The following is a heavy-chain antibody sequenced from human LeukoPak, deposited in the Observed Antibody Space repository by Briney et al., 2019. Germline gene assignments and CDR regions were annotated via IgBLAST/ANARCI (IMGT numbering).Heavy chain of an antibody. J-gene: IGHJ4*02. CDR2: IIPIFGTA. CDR1: GGTFSSYA. CDR3: ARAPLSWNSHLFDY. Sequence: SVKVSCKASGGTFSSYAISWVRQAPGQGLEWMGGIIPIFGTANYAQKFQGRVTITADESTSTAYMELRSLRSDDTAVYYCARAPLSWNSHLFDYWGQGTLVTVSS. V-gene: IGHV1-69*13. D-gene: IGHD1-7*01.